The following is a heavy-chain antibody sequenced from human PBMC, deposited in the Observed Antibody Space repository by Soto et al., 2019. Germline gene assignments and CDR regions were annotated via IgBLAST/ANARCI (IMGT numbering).Heavy chain of an antibody. CDR3: ARAPYYYDSSVYYAY. D-gene: IGHD3-22*01. Sequence: EVQLVESGGGLVKPGGSLRLSCAASGFTFSSYSMNWVRQAPGKGLEWVSAISSSSSYIYYPDSVKGRFTISRDNAKNSLYLQMNSLRAEDTAVYYCARAPYYYDSSVYYAYWGQGTLVTVSS. V-gene: IGHV3-21*01. CDR1: GFTFSSYS. J-gene: IGHJ4*02. CDR2: ISSSSSYI.